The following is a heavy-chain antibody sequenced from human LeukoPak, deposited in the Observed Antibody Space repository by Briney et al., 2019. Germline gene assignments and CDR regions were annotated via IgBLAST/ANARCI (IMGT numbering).Heavy chain of an antibody. CDR3: TSPIFSSIPSRPVDY. Sequence: GGSLKLSCAASGFILNASAIYWVRQASGKGLEWVGRIRSKDHAYATSYAASLKGRFTISRDDSKNMACLQMNSLKIEDTAVYYCTSPIFSSIPSRPVDYWGQGTLVTVSS. J-gene: IGHJ4*02. CDR2: IRSKDHAYAT. CDR1: GFILNASA. D-gene: IGHD3-3*01. V-gene: IGHV3-73*01.